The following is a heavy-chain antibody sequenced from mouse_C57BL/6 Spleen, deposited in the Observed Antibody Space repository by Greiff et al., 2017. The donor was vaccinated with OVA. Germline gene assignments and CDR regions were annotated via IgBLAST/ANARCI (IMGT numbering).Heavy chain of an antibody. CDR3: ARGGDYDYPYYFDY. J-gene: IGHJ2*01. CDR2: IYPRSGNT. D-gene: IGHD2-4*01. CDR1: GYTFTSYG. V-gene: IGHV1-81*01. Sequence: VKLQQSGAELARPGASVKLSCKASGYTFTSYGISWVKQRTGQGLEWIGEIYPRSGNTYYNEKFKGKATLTADKSSSTAYMELRSLTSEDSAVYFCARGGDYDYPYYFDYWGQGTTLTVSS.